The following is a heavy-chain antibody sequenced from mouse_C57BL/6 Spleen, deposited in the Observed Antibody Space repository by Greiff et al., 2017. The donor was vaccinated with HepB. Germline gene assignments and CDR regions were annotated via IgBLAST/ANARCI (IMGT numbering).Heavy chain of an antibody. D-gene: IGHD1-1*01. CDR1: GYAFSSSW. J-gene: IGHJ3*01. CDR2: IYPGDGDT. V-gene: IGHV1-82*01. CDR3: AREGKYYCGSSYGWFAY. Sequence: QVQLKQSGPELVKPGASVKISCKASGYAFSSSWMNWVKQRPGKGLEWIGRIYPGDGDTNYNGKFKGKATLTADKSSSTAYMQLSSLTSEDSAVYFCAREGKYYCGSSYGWFAYWGQGTLVTVSA.